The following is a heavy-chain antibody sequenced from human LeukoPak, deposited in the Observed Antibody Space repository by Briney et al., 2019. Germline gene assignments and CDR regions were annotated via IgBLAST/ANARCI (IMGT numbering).Heavy chain of an antibody. Sequence: GGSLRLSCAASGFTFSSYGMSWVRQAPGKGLEWVSGINWNGGSTGYADSVKGRFTISRDNAKNSLYLQMNSLRAEDTALYYCARALGDFRGYYFDYWGQGTLVTVSS. V-gene: IGHV3-20*04. D-gene: IGHD2-21*02. CDR1: GFTFSSYG. J-gene: IGHJ4*02. CDR3: ARALGDFRGYYFDY. CDR2: INWNGGST.